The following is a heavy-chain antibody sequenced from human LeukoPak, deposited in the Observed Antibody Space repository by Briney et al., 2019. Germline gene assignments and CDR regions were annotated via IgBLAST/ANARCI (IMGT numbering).Heavy chain of an antibody. J-gene: IGHJ3*02. CDR2: IYSGGRT. D-gene: IGHD6-19*01. Sequence: PGGSLRLSCAASGFTVSSNYMSWVRQAPGKGLEWVSVIYSGGRTYYADSVKGRFTISRDNSKNTLYLQMNSLRAEDTAVYYCAGSGIAVADDAFDIWGQGTMVTVSS. CDR1: GFTVSSNY. V-gene: IGHV3-53*01. CDR3: AGSGIAVADDAFDI.